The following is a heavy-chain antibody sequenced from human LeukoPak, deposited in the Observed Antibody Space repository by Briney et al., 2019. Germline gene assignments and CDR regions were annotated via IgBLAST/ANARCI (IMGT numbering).Heavy chain of an antibody. CDR3: ARKRIHYNWFDP. J-gene: IGHJ5*02. CDR1: GYTFTGYY. D-gene: IGHD5-18*01. V-gene: IGHV1-2*02. CDR2: INPNSGGT. Sequence: ASVKVSCKASGYTFTGYYMHWVRQAPGQGLEWMGWINPNSGGTNYAQKFQGRVTMTRDTSISTAYMELSRLRSDDTAVYYCARKRIHYNWFDPWGQGTLVTVSS.